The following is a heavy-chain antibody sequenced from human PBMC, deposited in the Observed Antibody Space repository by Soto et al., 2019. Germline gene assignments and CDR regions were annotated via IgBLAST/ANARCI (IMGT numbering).Heavy chain of an antibody. D-gene: IGHD1-26*01. CDR2: IHHSGST. Sequence: QVQLQESGPGLVKPSETLSLTCAVSGGSISISNWWSWVRPTPGKGLEWIGQIHHSGSTNYSPSLTSRVTISVDKSKNQFSLKMHSVTAADTAVYYCARGGYYFYMDVWGKGTTVTVSS. V-gene: IGHV4-4*02. CDR3: ARGGYYFYMDV. CDR1: GGSISISNW. J-gene: IGHJ6*03.